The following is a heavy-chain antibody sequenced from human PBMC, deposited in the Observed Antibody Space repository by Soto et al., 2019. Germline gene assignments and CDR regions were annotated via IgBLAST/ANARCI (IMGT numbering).Heavy chain of an antibody. CDR3: ARDFGPLASVDYYDSSGAFSYFAY. V-gene: IGHV1-18*01. CDR1: GYTFTSYG. CDR2: ISAYNGNT. Sequence: ASVKVSCKASGYTFTSYGISWVRQAPGQRLEWMGWISAYNGNTNYAQKLQGRVTMTTDTSTSTAYMELRSLRSDDTAVYYCARDFGPLASVDYYDSSGAFSYFAYWGQGTLVTVSS. D-gene: IGHD3-22*01. J-gene: IGHJ4*02.